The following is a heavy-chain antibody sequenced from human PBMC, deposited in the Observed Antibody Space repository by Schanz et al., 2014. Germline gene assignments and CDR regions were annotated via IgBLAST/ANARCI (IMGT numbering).Heavy chain of an antibody. CDR3: ARDAYCGGNCFSGYFDN. J-gene: IGHJ4*02. Sequence: EVQLVESGGGLVQPGGSLRLCCVASGFTFSRYWMTWVRQAPGKGLEWVANIKQDGSAKNYVDSVKGRFTISRDNPKNSLCLQMNSLRAEDTALYYCARDAYCGGNCFSGYFDNWGQGTLVTVSS. CDR1: GFTFSRYW. D-gene: IGHD2-21*01. CDR2: IKQDGSAK. V-gene: IGHV3-7*01.